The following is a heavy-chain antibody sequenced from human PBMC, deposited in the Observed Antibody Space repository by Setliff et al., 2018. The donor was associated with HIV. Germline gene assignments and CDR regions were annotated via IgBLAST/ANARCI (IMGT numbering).Heavy chain of an antibody. D-gene: IGHD3-10*01. J-gene: IGHJ4*02. CDR2: IYYTGST. Sequence: SETLSLTCTVSGGSISSHSWNWIRQPPGKGLEWIGSIYYTGSTDYNPSLMSRVTISLDTPKNQFSLKLNSVIAADTAVYYCARNRVPSSLWGQGTLVTVSS. V-gene: IGHV4-59*11. CDR3: ARNRVPSSL. CDR1: GGSISSHS.